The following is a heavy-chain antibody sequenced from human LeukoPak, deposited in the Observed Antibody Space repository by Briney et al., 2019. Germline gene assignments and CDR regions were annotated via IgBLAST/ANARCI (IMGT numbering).Heavy chain of an antibody. J-gene: IGHJ5*01. CDR3: ARAVLATKSEHWFDS. V-gene: IGHV4-59*01. CDR1: GGSFSGYY. CDR2: IYYTGST. Sequence: SETLSLTCAVYGGSFSGYYWSWIRQPPGKGLEWIGYIYYTGSTNYNSSLKSRVTISVDTSKNQFSLNLSSVTAADTAMYYCARAVLATKSEHWFDSWGQGTLVTVSS. D-gene: IGHD2-8*01.